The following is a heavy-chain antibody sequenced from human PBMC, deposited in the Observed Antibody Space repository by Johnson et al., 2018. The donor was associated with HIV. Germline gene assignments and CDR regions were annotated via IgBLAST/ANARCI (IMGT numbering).Heavy chain of an antibody. Sequence: QVQLVESGGGVVQPGGSLRLTCKASGFSFSNYAIHWVRQAPGKGLEWVTFIQFDGSHKYSADFVKGRFTISRDTSKNALFLQMNSLRAEDTSLYYCARALRDAFDIWGQGTMVTVSS. J-gene: IGHJ3*02. CDR1: GFSFSNYA. CDR2: IQFDGSHK. CDR3: ARALRDAFDI. D-gene: IGHD4-17*01. V-gene: IGHV3-30*02.